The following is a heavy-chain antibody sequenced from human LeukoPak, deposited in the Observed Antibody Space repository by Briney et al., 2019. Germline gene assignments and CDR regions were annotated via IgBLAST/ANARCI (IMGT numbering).Heavy chain of an antibody. CDR2: INHSGST. CDR3: ARGRLYDFWSGYPHHDAFDI. Sequence: SETLSLTCAVYGGSFSGYYWSWIRQPPGKGLEWIGEINHSGSTNYNPSLKSRVTISVDTSKNQFSLKLSSVTAADTAVYYCARGRLYDFWSGYPHHDAFDIWGQGTMVTVSS. J-gene: IGHJ3*02. V-gene: IGHV4-34*01. CDR1: GGSFSGYY. D-gene: IGHD3-3*01.